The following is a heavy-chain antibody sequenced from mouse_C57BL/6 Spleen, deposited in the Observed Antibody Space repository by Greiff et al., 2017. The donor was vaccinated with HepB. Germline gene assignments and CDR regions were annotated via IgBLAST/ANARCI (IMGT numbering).Heavy chain of an antibody. CDR1: GFTFSSYA. CDR2: ISDGGSYT. CDR3: ARADGWLLPYWYFDV. Sequence: EVQRVESGGGLVKPGGSLKLSCAASGFTFSSYAMSWVRQTPEKRLEWVATISDGGSYTYYPDNVKGRFTISRDNAKNNLYLQMSHLKSEDTAMYYCARADGWLLPYWYFDVWGTGTTVTVSS. J-gene: IGHJ1*03. D-gene: IGHD2-3*01. V-gene: IGHV5-4*01.